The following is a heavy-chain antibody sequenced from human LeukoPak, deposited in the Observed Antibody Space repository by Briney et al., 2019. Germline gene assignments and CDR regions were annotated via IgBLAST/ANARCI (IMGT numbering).Heavy chain of an antibody. Sequence: QPGGSLRLSCAASGFTFRSSYMSWVRQAPGKGLEWVAHIKHDGSEEYSVDSVKGRFTISRDNAKNSLYLEMNSLRAEDTAMYYCAKDSSSGPIYYFDYWGQGTLVTVSS. V-gene: IGHV3-7*03. CDR3: AKDSSSGPIYYFDY. J-gene: IGHJ4*02. CDR2: IKHDGSEE. D-gene: IGHD6-19*01. CDR1: GFTFRSSY.